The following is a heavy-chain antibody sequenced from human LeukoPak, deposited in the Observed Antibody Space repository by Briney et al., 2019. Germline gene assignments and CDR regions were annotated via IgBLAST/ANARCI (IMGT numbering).Heavy chain of an antibody. J-gene: IGHJ4*02. V-gene: IGHV3-53*01. CDR2: IYSGGST. CDR1: GFTVSSNY. Sequence: GGSLRLSCAASGFTVSSNYMSWVRQAPGKGLEWVSVIYSGGSTYYADSVKGRFTNSRDNSKNTLYLQMNSLRAEDTAVYYCAREDDSSGYYLDYWGQGTLVTVSS. D-gene: IGHD3-22*01. CDR3: AREDDSSGYYLDY.